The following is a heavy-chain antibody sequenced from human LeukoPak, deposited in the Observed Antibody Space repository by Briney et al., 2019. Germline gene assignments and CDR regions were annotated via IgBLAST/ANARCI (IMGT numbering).Heavy chain of an antibody. CDR1: GGTSSSYA. D-gene: IGHD3-22*01. J-gene: IGHJ4*02. V-gene: IGHV1-69*04. Sequence: SVKVSCKASGGTSSSYAISWVRQAPGQGLEWMGRIIPILGIANYAQKFQGRVTITADKSTSTAYMELSSLRSEDTAVYYCASRPEYYYDSSGAGFDYWGQGTLITVSS. CDR2: IIPILGIA. CDR3: ASRPEYYYDSSGAGFDY.